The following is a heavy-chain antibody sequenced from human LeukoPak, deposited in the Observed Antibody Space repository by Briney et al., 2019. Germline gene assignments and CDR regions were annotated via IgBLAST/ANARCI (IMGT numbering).Heavy chain of an antibody. V-gene: IGHV1-2*02. CDR2: IFPSSGGP. Sequence: GSVKVSCKASGYTFTGYYMHWVRQAPGQGLEWMGWIFPSSGGPRYAQKFQGRVTMTRDTSISTAYMELSSLRSDDTAVYYCARKGEVYGDYDYWGQGTLVTVSS. D-gene: IGHD4-17*01. CDR1: GYTFTGYY. J-gene: IGHJ4*02. CDR3: ARKGEVYGDYDY.